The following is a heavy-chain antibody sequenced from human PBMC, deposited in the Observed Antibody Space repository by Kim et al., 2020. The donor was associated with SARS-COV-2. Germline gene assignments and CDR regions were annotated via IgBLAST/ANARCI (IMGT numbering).Heavy chain of an antibody. J-gene: IGHJ4*02. V-gene: IGHV3-21*01. Sequence: ADSVKGRFTISRDNAKNSLYLQMNSLRAEDTAVYYCARDRRDGYNRHQDYWGQGTLVTVSS. CDR3: ARDRRDGYNRHQDY. D-gene: IGHD5-12*01.